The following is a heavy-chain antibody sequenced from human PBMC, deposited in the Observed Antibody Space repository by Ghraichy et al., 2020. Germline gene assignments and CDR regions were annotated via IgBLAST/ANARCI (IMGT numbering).Heavy chain of an antibody. V-gene: IGHV1-2*02. CDR2: INPNSGGT. D-gene: IGHD1-26*01. J-gene: IGHJ2*01. CDR1: GYTFTGYY. Sequence: ASVKVSCKASGYTFTGYYMHWVRQAPGQGLEWMGWINPNSGGTNYAQKFQGRVTMTRDTSISTAYMELSRLRSDDTAVYYCARAPPLYSGSYYNWYFDLWGRGTLVTVSS. CDR3: ARAPPLYSGSYYNWYFDL.